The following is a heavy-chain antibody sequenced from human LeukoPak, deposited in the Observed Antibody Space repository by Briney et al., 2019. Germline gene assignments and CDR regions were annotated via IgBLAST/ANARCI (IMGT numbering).Heavy chain of an antibody. CDR2: ISAYNGNT. V-gene: IGHV1-18*01. J-gene: IGHJ5*02. D-gene: IGHD3-10*01. CDR3: AREVGLRRGYGGHFDP. CDR1: GYAFTSYG. Sequence: GASVKVSCKASGYAFTSYGISWVRQAPGQGLEWMGWISAYNGNTNYAQKLQGRVTMTTDTSTSTAYMELRSLRSDDTAVYYCAREVGLRRGYGGHFDPWGQGTLVTVSS.